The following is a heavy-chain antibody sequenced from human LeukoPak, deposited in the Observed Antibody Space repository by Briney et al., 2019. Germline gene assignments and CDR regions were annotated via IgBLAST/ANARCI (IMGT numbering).Heavy chain of an antibody. D-gene: IGHD5-18*01. CDR3: ASSSAMVTHSFDY. V-gene: IGHV4-4*02. Sequence: PSETLSLTCAVSGGSISNNNWWSWVRQPPGKGLEWIGQIYHSGSTNYNPSLKSRVTISVDKSKNQFSLKLSSVTAADTAVYYCASSSAMVTHSFDYWGQGTLVTVSS. CDR1: GGSISNNNW. J-gene: IGHJ4*02. CDR2: IYHSGST.